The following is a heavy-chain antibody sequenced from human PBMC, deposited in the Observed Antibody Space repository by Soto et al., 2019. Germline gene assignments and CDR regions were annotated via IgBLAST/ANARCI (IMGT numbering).Heavy chain of an antibody. CDR1: GGSISSSNW. CDR3: ARDIRAAAGIFYYYYGMDV. V-gene: IGHV4-4*02. D-gene: IGHD6-13*01. CDR2: IYHSGST. Sequence: LSLTCAVSGGSISSSNWWSWVRQPPGKGLEWIGEIYHSGSTNYNPSLKSRVTISVDKSKNQFSLKLSSVTAADTAVYYCARDIRAAAGIFYYYYGMDVWGQGTTVTVSS. J-gene: IGHJ6*02.